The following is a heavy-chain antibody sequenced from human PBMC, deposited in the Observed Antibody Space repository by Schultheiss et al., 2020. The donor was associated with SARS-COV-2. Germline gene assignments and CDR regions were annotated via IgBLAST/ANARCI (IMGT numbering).Heavy chain of an antibody. D-gene: IGHD1-26*01. CDR2: ISRSSTTI. Sequence: GGSLRLSCAASGFTFSSNGMNWFRQAPGKGLEWVSYISRSSTTISYADSVKGRFTISRDNARNSLFLQMNSLTAEDTAVYYCATDQVSIGTSPTFDYWGQGTLVTVSS. CDR3: ATDQVSIGTSPTFDY. V-gene: IGHV3-48*01. J-gene: IGHJ4*02. CDR1: GFTFSSNG.